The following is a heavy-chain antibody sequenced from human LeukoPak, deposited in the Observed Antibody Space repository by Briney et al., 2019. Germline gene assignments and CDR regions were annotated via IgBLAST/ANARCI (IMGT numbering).Heavy chain of an antibody. CDR3: VRGLLSLSSGHNYGDY. CDR1: VLLQYLL. V-gene: IGHV3-33*01. J-gene: IGHJ4*02. D-gene: IGHD3-22*01. Sequence: SGGSLTLSCSACVLLQYLLAVLGPPPAPGKGLEGVAVIWFGGSDKYYVDSVKGRFTISRDNSKNTVFMQMNSLRAEYTSVYYCVRGLLSLSSGHNYGDYWGQGTLVTVSS. CDR2: IWFGGSDK.